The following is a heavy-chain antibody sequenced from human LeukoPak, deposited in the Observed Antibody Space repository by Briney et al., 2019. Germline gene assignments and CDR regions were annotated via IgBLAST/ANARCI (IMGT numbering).Heavy chain of an antibody. CDR1: GFTFNNYA. CDR3: AKDAHYFDTSDYP. V-gene: IGHV3-23*01. J-gene: IGHJ1*01. D-gene: IGHD3-22*01. CDR2: ITSTGGTT. Sequence: GGSLRLSCAASGFTFNNYAMSWVRQAPEKGLEWVSGITSTGGTTYYADSVRGRFTISRDNFDNTLHLQMDSLRAEDTALYYCAKDAHYFDTSDYPWGQGTLVTVS.